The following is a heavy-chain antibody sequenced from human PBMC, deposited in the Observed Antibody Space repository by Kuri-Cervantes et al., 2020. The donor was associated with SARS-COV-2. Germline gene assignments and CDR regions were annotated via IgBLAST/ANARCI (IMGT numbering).Heavy chain of an antibody. CDR1: GFTFRSYS. V-gene: IGHV3-21*01. D-gene: IGHD1-26*01. CDR2: ISSGSDYI. J-gene: IGHJ4*02. CDR3: AKDQGSGSYHSPFDY. Sequence: GSLRLSCAASGFTFRSYSMIWVRQAPGKGLEWVSSISSGSDYIYYADSMKGRFTISRDNAKSSLFLQLTSLRAEDTAVYYCAKDQGSGSYHSPFDYWGQGTLVTVSS.